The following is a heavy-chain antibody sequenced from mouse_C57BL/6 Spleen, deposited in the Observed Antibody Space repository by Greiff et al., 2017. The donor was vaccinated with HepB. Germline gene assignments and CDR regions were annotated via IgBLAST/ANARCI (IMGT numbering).Heavy chain of an antibody. V-gene: IGHV1-15*01. CDR3: TRSGGYAMDY. Sequence: VQLVESGAELVRPGASVTLSCKASGYTFTDYEMHWVKQTPVHGLEWIGAIDPETGGTAYNQKFKGKAILTADKSSSTAYMELRSLTSEDSAVYYCTRSGGYAMDYWGQGTSVTVSS. D-gene: IGHD3-1*01. CDR1: GYTFTDYE. J-gene: IGHJ4*01. CDR2: IDPETGGT.